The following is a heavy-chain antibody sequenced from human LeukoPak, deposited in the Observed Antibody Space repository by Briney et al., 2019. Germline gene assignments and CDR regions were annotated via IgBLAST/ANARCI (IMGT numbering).Heavy chain of an antibody. CDR3: AKNGHSTGIAAASYNWFDP. D-gene: IGHD6-13*01. Sequence: GGSLRLSCAASGFTFGSYTMTWVRQAPGKGLEWVSVISGNGGTTYYADSVKGRFTISRDNSKNTLYLQMNSLRAEDTAVYYCAKNGHSTGIAAASYNWFDPWGQGTLVTVSS. V-gene: IGHV3-23*01. CDR2: ISGNGGTT. J-gene: IGHJ5*02. CDR1: GFTFGSYT.